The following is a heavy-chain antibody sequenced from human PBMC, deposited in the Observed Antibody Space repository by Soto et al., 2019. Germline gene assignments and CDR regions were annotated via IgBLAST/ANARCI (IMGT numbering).Heavy chain of an antibody. Sequence: SETLSLTCTVSGGSVNSDSYYWSWIRQPPGKGLEWIGYIYYSGSTNYNPSLKSRVTISVDTSKNQFSLKLSSVTAADTAVYYCARQPDYYDSSGYYYAGGSYYYYYGMDVWGQGTTVTVSS. CDR1: GGSVNSDSYY. J-gene: IGHJ6*02. V-gene: IGHV4-61*01. CDR2: IYYSGST. D-gene: IGHD3-22*01. CDR3: ARQPDYYDSSGYYYAGGSYYYYYGMDV.